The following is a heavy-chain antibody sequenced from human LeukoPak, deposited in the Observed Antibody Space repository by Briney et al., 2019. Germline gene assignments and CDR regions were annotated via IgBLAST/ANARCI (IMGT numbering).Heavy chain of an antibody. J-gene: IGHJ4*02. Sequence: GGSLRLSCAASGFTFSSYNMNWVRQAPGKGLEWVSLISSDTSYIHYADSVKGRFTISRDNAKNSVFLQMNSLRAEDTAVYYCAKDLNYDFWSGLGNWGQGTLVTVSS. CDR2: ISSDTSYI. V-gene: IGHV3-21*01. CDR3: AKDLNYDFWSGLGN. CDR1: GFTFSSYN. D-gene: IGHD3-3*01.